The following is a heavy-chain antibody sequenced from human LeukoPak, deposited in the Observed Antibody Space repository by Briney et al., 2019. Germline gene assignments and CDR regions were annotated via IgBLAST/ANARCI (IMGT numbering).Heavy chain of an antibody. Sequence: GGSLRLSCAASGFTFSTYAMSWVRQAPGKGLEWVSAISGGGGSTHYADSVKGRFTISRDNSKNTLYLQMNSLRAEDTAVYYCARVEQHYYDSSGYYYSDYWGQGTLVTVSS. CDR1: GFTFSTYA. J-gene: IGHJ4*02. CDR2: ISGGGGST. CDR3: ARVEQHYYDSSGYYYSDY. D-gene: IGHD3-22*01. V-gene: IGHV3-23*01.